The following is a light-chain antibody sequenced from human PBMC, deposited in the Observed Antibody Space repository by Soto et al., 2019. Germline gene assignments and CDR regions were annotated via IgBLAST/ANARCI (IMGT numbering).Light chain of an antibody. V-gene: IGKV3-20*01. J-gene: IGKJ2*01. Sequence: DIVLTQSPGTLSLSPGERATLSCRSSQSVNSNYLAWYQQKPGQAPRLLSVGASTRATGISDRFRGSGSGTDFILTINRLEPEDVAVYYCQQYGRTFGQGTKVDI. CDR1: QSVNSNY. CDR3: QQYGRT. CDR2: GAS.